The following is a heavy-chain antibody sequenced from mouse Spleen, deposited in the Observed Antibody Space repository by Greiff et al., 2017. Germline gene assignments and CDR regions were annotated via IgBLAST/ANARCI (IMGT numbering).Heavy chain of an antibody. Sequence: QVQLKESGAELVRPGTSVKVSCKASGYAFTNYLIEWVKQRPGQGLEWIGVINPGSGGTNYNEKFKGKATLTADKSSSTAYMQLSSLTSEDSAVYFCARGAYYYGSSYVDYWGQGTTLAVSS. J-gene: IGHJ2*01. D-gene: IGHD1-1*01. CDR3: ARGAYYYGSSYVDY. CDR2: INPGSGGT. V-gene: IGHV1-54*01. CDR1: GYAFTNYL.